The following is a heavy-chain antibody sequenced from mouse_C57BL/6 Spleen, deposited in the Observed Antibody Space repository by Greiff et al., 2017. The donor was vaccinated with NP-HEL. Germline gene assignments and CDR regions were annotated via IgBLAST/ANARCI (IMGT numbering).Heavy chain of an antibody. Sequence: VNVVESGAELVKPGASVKMSCKASGYTFTTYPIEWMKQNHGKSLEWIGNFHPYNDDTKYNEKFKGKATLTVEKSSSTVYLELSRLTSDDSAVYYCARGDYGSSPWFAYWGQGTLVTVSA. CDR2: FHPYNDDT. V-gene: IGHV1-47*01. CDR1: GYTFTTYP. D-gene: IGHD1-1*01. CDR3: ARGDYGSSPWFAY. J-gene: IGHJ3*01.